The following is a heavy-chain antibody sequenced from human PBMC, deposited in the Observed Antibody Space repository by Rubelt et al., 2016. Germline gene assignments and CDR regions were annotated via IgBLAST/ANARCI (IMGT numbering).Heavy chain of an antibody. Sequence: EVQLLESGGGLVQPGGSLRLSCAASGFSFNTYSMNWVRQAPGKGLEWVSYIRSSSGSIHYADSVKGRFTISGDSAKNSLYLQMNSLRAEDTAVYFCARDFSWSFDYWGQGTLVTVSS. J-gene: IGHJ4*02. CDR3: ARDFSWSFDY. D-gene: IGHD6-13*01. CDR2: IRSSSGSI. CDR1: GFSFNTYS. V-gene: IGHV3-48*04.